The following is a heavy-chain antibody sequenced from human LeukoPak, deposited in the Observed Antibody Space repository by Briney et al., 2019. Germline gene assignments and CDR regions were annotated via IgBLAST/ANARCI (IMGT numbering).Heavy chain of an antibody. J-gene: IGHJ2*01. Sequence: SETLSLTCAVSGDSISRSIWWTWVRQPPGKGLEWIGEISLSGSTNYNPSLRSRVTISLDKSNNQFSLKLTSVTAADTAVYYCARVRRYFDLWGRGTLVTVSS. CDR2: ISLSGST. CDR3: ARVRRYFDL. V-gene: IGHV4-4*02. CDR1: GDSISRSIW.